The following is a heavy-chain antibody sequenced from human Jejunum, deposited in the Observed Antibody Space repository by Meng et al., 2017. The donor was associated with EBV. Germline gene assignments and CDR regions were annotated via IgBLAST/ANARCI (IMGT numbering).Heavy chain of an antibody. Sequence: QITLKESGPTLEKPTETLTLTCPFSGFSLSTSAVGVGWLRQPPGKALECLAIIYWDNDRRYNPSLNNRLAISKDTSKNQVVLTMTNMAPVDTATYYCAHRLPGSSWDGGFFDYWGQGILVTVSS. CDR3: AHRLPGSSWDGGFFDY. CDR2: IYWDNDR. J-gene: IGHJ4*02. CDR1: GFSLSTSAVG. D-gene: IGHD6-13*01. V-gene: IGHV2-5*02.